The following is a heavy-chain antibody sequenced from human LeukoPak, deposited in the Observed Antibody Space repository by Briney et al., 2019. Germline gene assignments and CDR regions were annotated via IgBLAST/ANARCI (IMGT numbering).Heavy chain of an antibody. CDR3: ARTPTYYYGSGTYYARPHFDY. J-gene: IGHJ4*02. V-gene: IGHV4-39*01. CDR2: LYYSGST. CDR1: GGSISSSSYY. Sequence: PSQTLSLTCTVSGGSISSSSYYWGWIRQPPGKGLEWIGSLYYSGSTYYNPSLKSRVTISVDTSKNQFSLKLSSVTAADTAVYYCARTPTYYYGSGTYYARPHFDYWGQGTLVTVSS. D-gene: IGHD3-10*01.